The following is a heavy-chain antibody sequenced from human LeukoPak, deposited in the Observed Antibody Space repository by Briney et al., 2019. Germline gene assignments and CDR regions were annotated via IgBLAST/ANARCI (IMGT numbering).Heavy chain of an antibody. J-gene: IGHJ6*03. D-gene: IGHD3-10*01. V-gene: IGHV1-18*04. Sequence: ASVKVSCKASGYTFTGYYMHWVRQAPGQGLEWMGWISAYNGNTNYAQKLQGRVTMTTDTSTSTAYMELSSLRSEDTAVYYCARGFYFGSGSIPRYFYYYYMDVWGKGTTVTISS. CDR2: ISAYNGNT. CDR1: GYTFTGYY. CDR3: ARGFYFGSGSIPRYFYYYYMDV.